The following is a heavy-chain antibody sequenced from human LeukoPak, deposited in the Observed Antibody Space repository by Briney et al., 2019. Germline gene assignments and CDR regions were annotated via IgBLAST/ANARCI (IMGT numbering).Heavy chain of an antibody. J-gene: IGHJ5*02. CDR2: INHSGST. CDR1: GGSFSGYY. CDR3: ARGQGDCSGGSCYSDWFDP. D-gene: IGHD2-15*01. Sequence: SETLSLTCAVYGGSFSGYYWSWIRQPPGKGLEWIGEINHSGSTNYNPSLKSRVTISVDTSKNHFSLKLSSVTAADTAMYYCARGQGDCSGGSCYSDWFDPWGQGTLATVSS. V-gene: IGHV4-34*01.